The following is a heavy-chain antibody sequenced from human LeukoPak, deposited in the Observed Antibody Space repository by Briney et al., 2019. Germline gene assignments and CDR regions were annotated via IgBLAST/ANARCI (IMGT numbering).Heavy chain of an antibody. CDR1: GYTFTSYA. Sequence: GASVKVSCKASGYTFTSYAMHWVRQAPGQRLEWMGWINAGNGNTKYSQEFQGRVTITRDTSASTAYMELSSLRSEDMAVYYCSRVKNWNYVDIGGQGTMVTVSS. J-gene: IGHJ3*02. V-gene: IGHV1-3*03. CDR2: INAGNGNT. D-gene: IGHD1-7*01. CDR3: SRVKNWNYVDI.